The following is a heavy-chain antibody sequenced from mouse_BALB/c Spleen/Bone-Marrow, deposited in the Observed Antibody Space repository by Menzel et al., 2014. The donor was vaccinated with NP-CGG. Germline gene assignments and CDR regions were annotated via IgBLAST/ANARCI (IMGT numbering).Heavy chain of an antibody. CDR3: ARVNYYGSFDY. CDR2: ISSGGST. CDR1: GFTFSSYA. Sequence: EVQRVESGGGLVKPGGSLKLSCAASGFTFSSYAMSWVRQTPEKRLEWVASISSGGSTYYPDSVKGRFTISRDNARNILYLQMSSLRSEDTAMYYCARVNYYGSFDYWGRGTTLTVSS. V-gene: IGHV5-6-5*01. J-gene: IGHJ2*01. D-gene: IGHD1-2*01.